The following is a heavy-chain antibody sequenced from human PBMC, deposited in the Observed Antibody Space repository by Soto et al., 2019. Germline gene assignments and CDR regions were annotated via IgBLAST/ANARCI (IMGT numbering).Heavy chain of an antibody. CDR1: GGSFSGYY. CDR2: INHSGST. V-gene: IGHV4-34*01. D-gene: IGHD3-16*02. J-gene: IGHJ4*02. Sequence: SETLSLTCAVYGGSFSGYYWSWIRQPPGKGLEWIGEINHSGSTNYNPSLKSRVTISVDTSKNQFSLKLSSVTAADTAVYYCARGGARYDYVWGSYRYPFYFDYWGQGTLVTVSS. CDR3: ARGGARYDYVWGSYRYPFYFDY.